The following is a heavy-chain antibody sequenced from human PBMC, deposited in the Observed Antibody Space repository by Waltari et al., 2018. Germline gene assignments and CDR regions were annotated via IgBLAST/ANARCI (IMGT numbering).Heavy chain of an antibody. CDR1: GFTLSSYW. CDR2: INSYGSST. Sequence: EVQLVESGGGLVQPGGSLRLSCSASGFTLSSYWMHWVRQAPGKGLAWVSRINSYGSSTSYADSVMGRFTISRDNAKNTLYLQMNSLSVDDTAVYYCAELSSSAFHIWGQGTMVTVSS. J-gene: IGHJ3*02. D-gene: IGHD1-7*01. CDR3: AELSSSAFHI. V-gene: IGHV3-74*01.